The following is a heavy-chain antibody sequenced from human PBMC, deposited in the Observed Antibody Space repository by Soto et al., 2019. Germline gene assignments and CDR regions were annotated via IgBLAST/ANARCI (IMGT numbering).Heavy chain of an antibody. CDR3: ARQISTVTLYYYYGMDV. CDR2: IIPIFGTA. V-gene: IGHV1-69*13. D-gene: IGHD4-4*01. Sequence: ASVKVSCKASGGSFSSYAISWVRQAPGQGLEWMGGIIPIFGTANYAQKFQGRVTITADESTSTAYMELSSLRSEDTAVYYCARQISTVTLYYYYGMDVWGQGTTVTV. J-gene: IGHJ6*02. CDR1: GGSFSSYA.